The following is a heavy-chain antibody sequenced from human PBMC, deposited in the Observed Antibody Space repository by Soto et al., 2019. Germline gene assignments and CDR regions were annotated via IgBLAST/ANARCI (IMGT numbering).Heavy chain of an antibody. CDR1: GDSISSSIYY. CDR2: TYYSGST. D-gene: IGHD2-21*01. Sequence: SETLSLTCTVSGDSISSSIYYWGWIRQPPGKGLEWIGSTYYSGSTHYNPSLKGRVTISVDTSKNQFSLKLSSVTAADTAVYYCARGIGSPNWFDPWGQGTLVTVSS. J-gene: IGHJ5*02. CDR3: ARGIGSPNWFDP. V-gene: IGHV4-39*01.